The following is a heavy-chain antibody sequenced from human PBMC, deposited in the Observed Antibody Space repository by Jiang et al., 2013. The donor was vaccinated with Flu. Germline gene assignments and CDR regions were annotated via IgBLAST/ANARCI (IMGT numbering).Heavy chain of an antibody. Sequence: RVTISVDTSKNQFSLKLSSVTAADTAVYYCARETVGFWDSSGYGGSDAFDIWGQGTMVTVSS. J-gene: IGHJ3*02. V-gene: IGHV4-30-2*05. CDR3: ARETVGFWDSSGYGGSDAFDI. D-gene: IGHD3-22*01.